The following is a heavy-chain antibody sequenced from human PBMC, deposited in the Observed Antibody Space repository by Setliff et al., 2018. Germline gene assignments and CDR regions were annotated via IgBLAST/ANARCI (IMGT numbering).Heavy chain of an antibody. D-gene: IGHD4-17*01. CDR2: ISGSGGST. J-gene: IGHJ4*02. V-gene: IGHV3-23*01. CDR3: AKERHGDYVLDY. CDR1: GFTFSSYW. Sequence: GGSLRLFCAASGFTFSSYWMHWVRQAPGKGLEWVSAISGSGGSTYYADSVKGRFTISRDNSKNTLYLQMNSLRAEDTAVYYCAKERHGDYVLDYWGQGTLVTVSS.